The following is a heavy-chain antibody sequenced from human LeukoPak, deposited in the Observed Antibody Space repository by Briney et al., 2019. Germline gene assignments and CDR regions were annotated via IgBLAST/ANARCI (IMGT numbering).Heavy chain of an antibody. J-gene: IGHJ4*02. CDR1: GGSISNNW. V-gene: IGHV4-4*02. D-gene: IGHD6-19*01. CDR3: ARGYSSGWYAY. CDR2: ISQSART. Sequence: PSETLSLTCAVTGGSISNNWWTWVRQPPGKGLEWIGEISQSARTNYNPSLKSRVTMSIDKSRNQFSLRMSSVTAADTAVYYCARGYSSGWYAYWGQGTLVTVSS.